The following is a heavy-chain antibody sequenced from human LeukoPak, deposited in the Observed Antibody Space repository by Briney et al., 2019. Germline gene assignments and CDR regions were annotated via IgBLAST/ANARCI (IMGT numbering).Heavy chain of an antibody. CDR1: GYTFTSYD. CDR3: ARSSVGARRRIDY. D-gene: IGHD1-26*01. CDR2: MNPNSGNT. Sequence: ASVKVSCKASGYTFTSYDINWVWQATGQGLEWMGWMNPNSGNTGYAQKFQGRVTMTRSASINTAYMELSSLTSDDTAVYYCARSSVGARRRIDYWGQGTLVTVSS. V-gene: IGHV1-8*01. J-gene: IGHJ4*02.